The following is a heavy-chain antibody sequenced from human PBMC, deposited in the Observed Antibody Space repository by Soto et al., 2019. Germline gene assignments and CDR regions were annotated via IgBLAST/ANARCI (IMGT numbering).Heavy chain of an antibody. J-gene: IGHJ5*02. V-gene: IGHV3-48*01. CDR1: GFTFSSYS. Sequence: EVQLVESGGGLVQPGGSLRLSCAASGFTFSSYSMNWVRQAPGKGLEWVSYISSSSSTIYYADSVKGRFTISRDNAKNSLYLQMNSLRAEDTAVYYCARVSDTAYNWFDPWGQGTLVTVSS. CDR3: ARVSDTAYNWFDP. CDR2: ISSSSSTI. D-gene: IGHD5-18*01.